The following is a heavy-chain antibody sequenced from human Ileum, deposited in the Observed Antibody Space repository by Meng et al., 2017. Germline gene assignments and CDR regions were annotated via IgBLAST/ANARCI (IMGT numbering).Heavy chain of an antibody. CDR3: AREGAYNGGDY. J-gene: IGHJ4*02. V-gene: IGHV1-18*01. Sequence: QVQLVQDGAEVKKPGAAVKVSCKASGYTFTTYGISWVRQAPGQGLEWMGWMNTDKGNTNYAQKFQGRVTMTRDTSTSTAYMELRSLRSDDTAVYYCAREGAYNGGDYWGQGTLVTVSS. CDR1: GYTFTTYG. D-gene: IGHD1-1*01. CDR2: MNTDKGNT.